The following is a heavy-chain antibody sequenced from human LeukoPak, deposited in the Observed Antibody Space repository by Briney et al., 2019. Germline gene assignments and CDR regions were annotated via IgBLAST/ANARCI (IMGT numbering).Heavy chain of an antibody. CDR3: ARGNIVVVTAIKRWFDP. D-gene: IGHD2-21*02. CDR2: ISSSSSYI. J-gene: IGHJ5*02. Sequence: PGGSLRLSCAASGFTVSSNYMNWVRQAPGKGLEWVSSISSSSSYIYYADSVKGRFTISRDNAKNSLYLQMNSLRAEDTAVYYCARGNIVVVTAIKRWFDPWGQGTLVTVSS. CDR1: GFTVSSNY. V-gene: IGHV3-21*01.